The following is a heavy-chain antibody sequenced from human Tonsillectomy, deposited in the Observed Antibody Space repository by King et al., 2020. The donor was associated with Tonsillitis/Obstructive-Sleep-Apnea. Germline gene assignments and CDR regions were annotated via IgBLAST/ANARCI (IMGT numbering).Heavy chain of an antibody. J-gene: IGHJ4*02. Sequence: QVQLVQSGGGLVKPGGSLRLSCAASGFTFSDYYMSWIRQAPGKGLEWVSYISSSSSYTNYADSVKSRFTISRDNAKNSLYLQMNSLRAEDTAVYYCARGSIAALYYFDYWGQGTLVTVSS. CDR3: ARGSIAALYYFDY. V-gene: IGHV3-11*06. D-gene: IGHD6-6*01. CDR2: ISSSSSYT. CDR1: GFTFSDYY.